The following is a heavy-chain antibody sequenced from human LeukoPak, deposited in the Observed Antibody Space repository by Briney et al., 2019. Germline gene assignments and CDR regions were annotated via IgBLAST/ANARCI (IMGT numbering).Heavy chain of an antibody. CDR3: ARDLGPDCSSTRCYALHV. Sequence: SGTLSLTRTVSVDSISRYFSSWIPHPAGKGLECMGRIYTSGITNYKPSLTSRVTMSVDTSKNQFSLKLSSVTAADTAVYYCARDLGPDCSSTRCYALHVWGQGTTVTVPS. V-gene: IGHV4-4*07. CDR2: IYTSGIT. D-gene: IGHD2-2*01. J-gene: IGHJ6*02. CDR1: VDSISRYF.